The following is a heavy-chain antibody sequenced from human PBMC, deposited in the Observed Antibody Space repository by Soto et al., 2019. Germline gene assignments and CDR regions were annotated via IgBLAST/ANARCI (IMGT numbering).Heavy chain of an antibody. J-gene: IGHJ4*02. CDR1: GYTFTSYG. D-gene: IGHD3-9*01. V-gene: IGHV1-18*01. CDR3: ARDQHVYDILTELDF. Sequence: ASVKVSCKASGYTFTSYGISWVRQAPGQGLAWMGWVSTYNGDTHYPQNFQGRVIMTTDTSTNTAYMELKSLRSDDTAIYFCARDQHVYDILTELDFWGQGTLVTVSS. CDR2: VSTYNGDT.